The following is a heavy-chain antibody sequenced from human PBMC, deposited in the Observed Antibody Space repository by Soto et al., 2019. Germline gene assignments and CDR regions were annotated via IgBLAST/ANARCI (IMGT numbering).Heavy chain of an antibody. D-gene: IGHD6-19*01. CDR2: MNPNSGNT. J-gene: IGHJ6*03. CDR3: ARGQASGWSSYYYYMDV. Sequence: QVQLVQSGAEVKKPGASVKVSCKASGYTFTSYDINWVRQATGQGLEWMGWMNPNSGNTGYAQKFQGRVTMTRNTSISTAYMELSSLRSEDTAVYYCARGQASGWSSYYYYMDVWGKGTTVTVSS. CDR1: GYTFTSYD. V-gene: IGHV1-8*01.